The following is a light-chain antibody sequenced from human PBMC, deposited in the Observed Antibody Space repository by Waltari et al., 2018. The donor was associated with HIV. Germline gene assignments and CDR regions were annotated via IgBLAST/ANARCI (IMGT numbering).Light chain of an antibody. J-gene: IGLJ2*01. Sequence: QSALTQPPSASGSPGQSVTISCTGTSSDVGGDNYVSWYQQNPGKAPKLMIYEVTKRPSGVPDRFSGSKSGNTASLTVSGLQAEDEADYYCSSYAGSSNLRVFGGGTKLTVL. CDR2: EVT. CDR1: SSDVGGDNY. V-gene: IGLV2-8*01. CDR3: SSYAGSSNLRV.